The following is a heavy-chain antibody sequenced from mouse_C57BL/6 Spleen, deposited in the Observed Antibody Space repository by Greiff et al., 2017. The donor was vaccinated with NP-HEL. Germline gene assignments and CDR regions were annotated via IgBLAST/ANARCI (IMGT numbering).Heavy chain of an antibody. CDR3: ARSSTYYAMDY. D-gene: IGHD3-1*01. J-gene: IGHJ4*01. CDR1: GFNIKDYY. Sequence: VQLQQSGAELVKPGASVKLSCTASGFNIKDYYMHWVKQRTEQGLEWIGRIDPEDGETKYATKFQGKATITADTSSNTAYLQLSSLTSEDTAVYYCARSSTYYAMDYWGQGTSVTVSS. CDR2: IDPEDGET. V-gene: IGHV14-2*01.